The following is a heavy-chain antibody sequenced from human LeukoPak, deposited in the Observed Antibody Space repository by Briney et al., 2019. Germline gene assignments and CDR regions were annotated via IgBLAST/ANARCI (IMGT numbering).Heavy chain of an antibody. CDR1: GGSISSYY. CDR3: ARSVNYYGSLDY. Sequence: SETLSLTCTVSGGSISSYYWSWIRQPPGKGLEWIRYIYYSGSTNYNPSLKSRVTISVDTSKNQFSLKLSSVTAADTAVYYCARSVNYYGSLDYWGQGTLVTVSS. D-gene: IGHD3-10*01. CDR2: IYYSGST. V-gene: IGHV4-59*01. J-gene: IGHJ4*02.